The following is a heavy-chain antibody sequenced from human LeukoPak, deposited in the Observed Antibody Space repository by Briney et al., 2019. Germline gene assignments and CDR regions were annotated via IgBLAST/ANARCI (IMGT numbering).Heavy chain of an antibody. CDR1: GFTFSNHW. D-gene: IGHD2-21*01. CDR2: IDEGGSNA. CDR3: IRDEALWRLDY. V-gene: IGHV3-74*03. Sequence: PGGSLRFSCAASGFTFSNHWMHWVPQAPGKGLVWVSRIDEGGSNAMYADSVKGRFSISRDNAKNTVNLQMNSLRAEDTGVYYCIRDEALWRLDYWGQGTLVTVSS. J-gene: IGHJ4*02.